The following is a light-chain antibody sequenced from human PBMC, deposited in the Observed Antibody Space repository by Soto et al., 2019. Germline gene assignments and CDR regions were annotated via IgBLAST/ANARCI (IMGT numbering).Light chain of an antibody. Sequence: DIQMTQSPSSLYASVGDKVTITCRASQGISNSLAWYQQKPGKVPELLIYAASTLQSGVPSRFSGSGSGTDFTLTISSLQPEDVATYYCQKCNSAPFTFGPGTKVDIK. CDR3: QKCNSAPFT. CDR1: QGISNS. CDR2: AAS. J-gene: IGKJ3*01. V-gene: IGKV1-27*01.